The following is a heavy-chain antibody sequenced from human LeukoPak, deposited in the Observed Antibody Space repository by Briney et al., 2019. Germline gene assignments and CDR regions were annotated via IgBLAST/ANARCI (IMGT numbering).Heavy chain of an antibody. V-gene: IGHV3-53*01. CDR1: GFIVSSNY. D-gene: IGHD3-10*01. Sequence: GGSLRLSCVVSGFIVSSNYMSWVRQAPGKGLEWVSIIYSSGSTYSADSVKGRFTISRDNSRNMVYLQMSSLRAEDTAVYYCARTRGSHPSPFDSWGQGTLVTVSS. J-gene: IGHJ4*02. CDR3: ARTRGSHPSPFDS. CDR2: IYSSGST.